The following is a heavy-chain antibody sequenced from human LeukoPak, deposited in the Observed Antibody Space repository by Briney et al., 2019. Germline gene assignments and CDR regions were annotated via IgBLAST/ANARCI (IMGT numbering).Heavy chain of an antibody. CDR2: MSDSGRS. Sequence: SETLSLTCTVSGGSITSSSYFWAWIRQPPGKGLEWIGSMSDSGRSYYSSSLKSRVTISVDTSKNQISLKVISVTAADTAVYYCARPWNGPANWLDPWGQGTRVTVSS. CDR1: GGSITSSSYF. D-gene: IGHD3-3*01. CDR3: ARPWNGPANWLDP. V-gene: IGHV4-39*01. J-gene: IGHJ5*02.